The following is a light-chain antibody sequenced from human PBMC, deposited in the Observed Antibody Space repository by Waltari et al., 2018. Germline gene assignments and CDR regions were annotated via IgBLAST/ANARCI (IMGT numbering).Light chain of an antibody. CDR3: QQYNNWPPLFT. V-gene: IGKV3-15*01. J-gene: IGKJ3*01. Sequence: DIVLTQSPATLSVSPGERATLPCRASQSVTTNLAWYQQKPGQAPRLLIYGASTRATGIPARFSGSGSGTEFTLTISGTQSGDFAIYYCQQYNNWPPLFTFGPGTRVDFK. CDR2: GAS. CDR1: QSVTTN.